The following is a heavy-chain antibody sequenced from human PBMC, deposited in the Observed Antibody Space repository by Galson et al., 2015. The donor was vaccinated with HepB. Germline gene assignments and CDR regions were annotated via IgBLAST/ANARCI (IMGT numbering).Heavy chain of an antibody. CDR3: ARARSYGLLRDGSLDY. CDR2: TYYRSKWYN. CDR1: GDSVSSNSAA. V-gene: IGHV6-1*01. D-gene: IGHD5-18*01. Sequence: CAISGDSVSSNSAAWNWIRQSPSRGLEWLGRTYYRSKWYNDYAVSVKSRITINPDTSKNQFSLKLSSVTAADTAVYYCARARSYGLLRDGSLDYWGQGTLVTVSS. J-gene: IGHJ4*02.